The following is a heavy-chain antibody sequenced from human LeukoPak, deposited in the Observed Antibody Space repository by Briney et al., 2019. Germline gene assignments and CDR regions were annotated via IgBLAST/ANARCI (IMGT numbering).Heavy chain of an antibody. CDR1: GFTFSSYG. D-gene: IGHD2-8*01. J-gene: IGHJ4*02. V-gene: IGHV3-33*01. CDR2: IWYDGSNK. Sequence: PGGSLRLSCAASGFTFSSYGMHWVRQAPGKGLEWVAVIWYDGSNKYYADSVKGRLTISRDNSKNTLYLQMNSLRAEDTAVYYCARDKLMVYAGLIDYWGQGTLVTVSS. CDR3: ARDKLMVYAGLIDY.